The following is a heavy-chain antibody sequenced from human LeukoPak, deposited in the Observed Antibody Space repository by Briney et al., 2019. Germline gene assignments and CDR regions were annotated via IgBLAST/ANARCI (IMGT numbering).Heavy chain of an antibody. D-gene: IGHD6-13*01. V-gene: IGHV4-59*08. CDR2: IYYSGTT. J-gene: IGHJ4*02. CDR1: GGSISGYY. Sequence: SETLSLTCSVSGGSISGYYWSWIRQPPGKGLEWIGYIYYSGTTIHNPSLKSRLTISLDTSKNQFSLNLSSVTAADTAVYYCARASSTYSSRWFSYFDYWGQGTLVTVSS. CDR3: ARASSTYSSRWFSYFDY.